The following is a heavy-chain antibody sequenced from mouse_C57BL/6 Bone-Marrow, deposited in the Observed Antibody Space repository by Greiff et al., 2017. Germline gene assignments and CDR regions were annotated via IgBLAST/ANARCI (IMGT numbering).Heavy chain of an antibody. CDR1: GYSITSGYY. Sequence: VQLKESGPGLVKPSQSLSLTCSVTGYSITSGYYWNWIRQFPGNKLEWMGYISYDGSNNYNPSLKNRISITRDTSKNQFFLKLNSVTTEDTATYYCARGEGPRVSYWGQGTLVTVSA. J-gene: IGHJ3*01. CDR3: ARGEGPRVSY. CDR2: ISYDGSN. V-gene: IGHV3-6*01.